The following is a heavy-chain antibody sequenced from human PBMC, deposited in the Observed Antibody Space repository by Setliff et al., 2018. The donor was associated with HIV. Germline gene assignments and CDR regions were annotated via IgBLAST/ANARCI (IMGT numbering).Heavy chain of an antibody. V-gene: IGHV3-43*01. J-gene: IGHJ4*02. CDR1: GFTFDDYT. D-gene: IGHD3-10*01. Sequence: PGGSLRLSCAASGFTFDDYTMHWVRQAPGKGLEWVSLISWDGGSTYYADSVKGRFTISRDNSKNSLYLQMNSLRTEDTALYYCASGRTKYYFDYWGQGTLVTVSS. CDR2: ISWDGGST. CDR3: ASGRTKYYFDY.